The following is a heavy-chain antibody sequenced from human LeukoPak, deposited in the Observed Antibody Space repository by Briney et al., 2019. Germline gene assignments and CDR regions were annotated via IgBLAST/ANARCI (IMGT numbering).Heavy chain of an antibody. CDR2: IYTSGST. D-gene: IGHD6-13*01. J-gene: IGHJ3*02. CDR3: ARGMYSSSWYENAFDI. Sequence: PSQTLSLTCTVSGGSISSGSYYWSWIRQPAGKGLEWIGRIYTSGSTNYNPSLKSRVTISVDTSKNQFSLKLSSVTAADTAVYYCARGMYSSSWYENAFDIWGQGTMVTVSS. CDR1: GGSISSGSYY. V-gene: IGHV4-61*02.